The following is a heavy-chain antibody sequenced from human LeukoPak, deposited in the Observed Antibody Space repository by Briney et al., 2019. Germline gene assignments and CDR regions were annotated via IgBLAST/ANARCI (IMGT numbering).Heavy chain of an antibody. J-gene: IGHJ3*02. D-gene: IGHD2-2*02. Sequence: PSETLSLTCTVSGGSISSSNYYWGWIRQPPGRGLEWIGSIYYSGSTYYNPSLKSRVTISVDTSKNQFSLKLSSVTAADTAVYYCARRDIVVVPAAIGAGAFDIWGQGTMVTVSS. CDR2: IYYSGST. V-gene: IGHV4-39*01. CDR1: GGSISSSNYY. CDR3: ARRDIVVVPAAIGAGAFDI.